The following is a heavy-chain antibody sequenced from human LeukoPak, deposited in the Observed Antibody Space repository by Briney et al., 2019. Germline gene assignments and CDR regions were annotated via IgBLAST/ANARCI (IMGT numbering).Heavy chain of an antibody. CDR2: IYPGDSDT. CDR1: GYSFTSYW. J-gene: IGHJ5*02. Sequence: GECLKISCKGSGYSFTSYWIGWVRQMPGKGLEWMGIIYPGDSDTRYSPSFQGQVTISADKSISTAYLQWSSLKASDTAMYYCARTNYDILTGYPNWFDPWGQGTLVTVSS. V-gene: IGHV5-51*01. D-gene: IGHD3-9*01. CDR3: ARTNYDILTGYPNWFDP.